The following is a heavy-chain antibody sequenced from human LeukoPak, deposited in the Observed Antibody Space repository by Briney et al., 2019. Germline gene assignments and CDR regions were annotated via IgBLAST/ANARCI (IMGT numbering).Heavy chain of an antibody. J-gene: IGHJ4*02. CDR1: GGSISSYY. Sequence: KSSETLSLTCTVSGGSISSYYWSWIRQPPGKGLEWIGNIYNSKTTNYNPSLKSRVTISVDSSKKQFSLKLISVTAADTAVYYCARQGGYASPFDYWGQGTLVTVSS. D-gene: IGHD5-12*01. CDR3: ARQGGYASPFDY. CDR2: IYNSKTT. V-gene: IGHV4-59*08.